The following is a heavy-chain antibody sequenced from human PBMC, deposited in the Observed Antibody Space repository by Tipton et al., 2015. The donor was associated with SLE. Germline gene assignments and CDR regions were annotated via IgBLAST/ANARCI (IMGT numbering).Heavy chain of an antibody. CDR3: ARVRTVTPHYGMDV. CDR2: IYDSGST. CDR1: GASISSYD. V-gene: IGHV4-59*01. J-gene: IGHJ6*02. Sequence: TLSLTCTVSGASISSYDWTWIRQPPGKGLEWVGYIYDSGSTNNNPSLKSRVTISIDTTKNHFSLKLRSVVAADTAVYYCARVRTVTPHYGMDVWGQGTTVTVSS. D-gene: IGHD4-11*01.